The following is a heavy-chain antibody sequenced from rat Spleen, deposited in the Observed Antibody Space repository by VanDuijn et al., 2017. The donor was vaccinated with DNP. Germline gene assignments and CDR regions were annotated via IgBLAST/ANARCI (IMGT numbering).Heavy chain of an antibody. V-gene: IGHV5S23*01. D-gene: IGHD1-10*01. CDR1: GFTFSDYN. CDR3: ARHGQQPHYFDY. CDR2: ITDSGSNT. Sequence: EVQLVESGGGLVQPGRSRKLSCAASGFTFSDYNMAWIRQVPGKGLEWVASITDSGSNTYYPDSVKGRFTVSRDYAKSTLSLQMDSLRSEDTATYYCARHGQQPHYFDYWGQGVMVTVSS. J-gene: IGHJ2*01.